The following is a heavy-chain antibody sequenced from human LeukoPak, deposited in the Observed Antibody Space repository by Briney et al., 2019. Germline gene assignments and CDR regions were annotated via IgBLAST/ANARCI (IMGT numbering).Heavy chain of an antibody. Sequence: SETLSLTCTVSGGSISSSSYYWGWIRQPPGKGLEWIGSIYYSGSTYYNPSLKSRVTISVDTSKNQFSLKLSSVTAADTAVYYCARTPLAMVNPYYFDYSGQGTLVTVSS. CDR3: ARTPLAMVNPYYFDY. J-gene: IGHJ4*02. V-gene: IGHV4-39*01. CDR2: IYYSGST. D-gene: IGHD5-18*01. CDR1: GGSISSSSYY.